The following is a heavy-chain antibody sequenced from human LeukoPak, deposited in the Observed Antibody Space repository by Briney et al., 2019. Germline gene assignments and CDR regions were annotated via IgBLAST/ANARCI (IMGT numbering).Heavy chain of an antibody. CDR1: GGSVSSYY. V-gene: IGHV4-59*02. CDR2: IYYSVST. CDR3: ARELAVAGSSAFDI. J-gene: IGHJ3*02. D-gene: IGHD6-19*01. Sequence: SETLSLTCTVSGGSVSSYYWSWIRQPPGKGLEWIGYIYYSVSTNYNPSLKGRVTISVDTSKNQFSLKLSSVTAADTAVYYCARELAVAGSSAFDIWGQGTMVTVSS.